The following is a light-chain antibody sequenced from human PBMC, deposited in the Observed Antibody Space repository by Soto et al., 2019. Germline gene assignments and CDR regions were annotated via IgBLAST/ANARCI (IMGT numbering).Light chain of an antibody. Sequence: QSALTQPASVSGSPGESITISCSGTTSDVGGHNFVSWFQQHPGKAPKMMIYAVDQRPSGVSIRFSGSKSGNTPSLTISGLQTEDEADYYCSSYTRSSIWVFGGGTKLTVL. V-gene: IGLV2-14*01. CDR1: TSDVGGHNF. J-gene: IGLJ3*02. CDR3: SSYTRSSIWV. CDR2: AVD.